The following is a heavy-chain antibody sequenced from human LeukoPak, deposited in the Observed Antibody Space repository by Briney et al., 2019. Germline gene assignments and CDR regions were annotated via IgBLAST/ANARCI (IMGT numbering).Heavy chain of an antibody. CDR3: AKASYSSSSPLYYFDY. Sequence: QSGGSLRLSCAASGFTFTTYAMHWVRQAPGKGLEWVAFIRYDGSHNYYADSVKGRFTISRDNSKNTLYLQMNSLRADDTAVYYCAKASYSSSSPLYYFDYWGQGTLVTVSS. D-gene: IGHD6-6*01. CDR1: GFTFTTYA. J-gene: IGHJ4*02. V-gene: IGHV3-30*02. CDR2: IRYDGSHN.